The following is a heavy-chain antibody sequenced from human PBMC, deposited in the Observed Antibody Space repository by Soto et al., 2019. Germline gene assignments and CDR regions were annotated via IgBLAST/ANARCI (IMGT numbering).Heavy chain of an antibody. J-gene: IGHJ5*02. D-gene: IGHD3-22*01. Sequence: GASVKVSCKASGGTFSSYAISWVRQAPGQGLEWMGGIIPIFGTANYAQKFQGRVTITADESTSTAYMELSSLRSEDTAVYYCASGYYYDRSGYYNWFDPWGQGTLVTVSS. CDR1: GGTFSSYA. V-gene: IGHV1-69*13. CDR2: IIPIFGTA. CDR3: ASGYYYDRSGYYNWFDP.